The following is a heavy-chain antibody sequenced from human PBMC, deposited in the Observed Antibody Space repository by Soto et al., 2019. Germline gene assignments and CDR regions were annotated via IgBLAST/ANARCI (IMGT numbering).Heavy chain of an antibody. CDR3: AKDLGGYSGYAFDY. Sequence: EVQLLESGGGLVQPGGSLRLSCAASGFTFSSYAMSWVRQAPGKGLEWVSAMSSSGGSTYYADSVKGRFTISRDNSKNTLYLQMTSLRAEDTAVYYCAKDLGGYSGYAFDYWGQGTLVTVSS. J-gene: IGHJ4*02. CDR2: MSSSGGST. CDR1: GFTFSSYA. V-gene: IGHV3-23*01. D-gene: IGHD5-12*01.